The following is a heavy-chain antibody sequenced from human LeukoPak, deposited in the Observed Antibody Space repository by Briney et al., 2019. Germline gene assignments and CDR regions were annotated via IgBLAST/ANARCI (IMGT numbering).Heavy chain of an antibody. CDR3: ARDNPYYYLY. CDR1: GYTFSNYG. CDR2: ISCYNGDT. Sequence: ASVKVSCKASGYTFSNYGISWVRQAPGQGFEWMGWISCYNGDTKYAQKFQGGVTMTTDTSTSTTYMELRSLRSDDTAVYYCARDNPYYYLYWGQGTLVTVSS. V-gene: IGHV1-18*01. D-gene: IGHD3-22*01. J-gene: IGHJ4*02.